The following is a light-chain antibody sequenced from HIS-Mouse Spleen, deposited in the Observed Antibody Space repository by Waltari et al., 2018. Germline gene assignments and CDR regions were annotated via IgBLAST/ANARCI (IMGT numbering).Light chain of an antibody. CDR3: QQRSNWPPT. Sequence: DIVLTHSPATLSLSPGKRATLSCRASQSVISYLAWYQQQPGQAPRLLIYDAANRATGIPARFSGSGSETDFTLTISSLEPEDFAVYYCQQRSNWPPTFGQGTKVEIK. CDR1: QSVISY. CDR2: DAA. J-gene: IGKJ1*01. V-gene: IGKV3-11*01.